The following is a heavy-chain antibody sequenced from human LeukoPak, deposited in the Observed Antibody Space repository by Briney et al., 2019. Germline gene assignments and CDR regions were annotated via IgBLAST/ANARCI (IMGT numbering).Heavy chain of an antibody. J-gene: IGHJ3*02. CDR2: IYYSGST. CDR1: GASLSSYY. CDR3: ARVATPDDAFDI. D-gene: IGHD5-12*01. Sequence: KPSETLSLTCTVSGASLSSYYWGWIRQPPGKGLEWIGSIYYSGSTYYNPSLKSRVTISVDTSKNQFSLKLSSVTAADTAVYYCARVATPDDAFDIWGQGTMVTVSS. V-gene: IGHV4-39*07.